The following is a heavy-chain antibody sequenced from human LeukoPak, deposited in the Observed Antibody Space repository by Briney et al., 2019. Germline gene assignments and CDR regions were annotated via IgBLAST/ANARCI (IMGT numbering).Heavy chain of an antibody. Sequence: GGSLRLSCAASGFTFSSYSMNWVRQAPGKGLEWVSSISSSSSYIYYADSVKGRFTISRDNAKNSLYLQMNSLRAEDTAVYYCARELGGYYYYGMDVWGQGTTVTVSS. V-gene: IGHV3-21*01. CDR1: GFTFSSYS. CDR3: ARELGGYYYYGMDV. CDR2: ISSSSSYI. J-gene: IGHJ6*02. D-gene: IGHD4-23*01.